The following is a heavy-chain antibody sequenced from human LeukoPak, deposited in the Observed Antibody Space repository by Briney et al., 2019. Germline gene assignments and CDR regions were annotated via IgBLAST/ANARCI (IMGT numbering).Heavy chain of an antibody. J-gene: IGHJ6*02. CDR3: AKRAYCGGDCYSGMDV. CDR1: GFTFSSYA. CDR2: ISGSGGST. Sequence: PGGSLRLSCAASGFTFSSYAMSWVRQAPGKGLEWASAISGSGGSTYYADSVKGRFTISRDNSKNTLYLQMNSLRAEDTAVYYCAKRAYCGGDCYSGMDVWGQGTTVTVSS. D-gene: IGHD2-21*02. V-gene: IGHV3-23*01.